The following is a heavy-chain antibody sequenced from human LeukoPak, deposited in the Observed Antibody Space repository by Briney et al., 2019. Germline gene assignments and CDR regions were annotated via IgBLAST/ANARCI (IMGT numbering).Heavy chain of an antibody. D-gene: IGHD4-11*01. V-gene: IGHV3-11*04. CDR3: ARDSAAFSKYVGDY. Sequence: GGSLRLSCAASGFTFSDFHMSWIRPAPGKGLEWVLYISSSGATIYYADSVKGRFTISRDNAKNSLYLQMNSLRAEDTAMYYCARDSAAFSKYVGDYWGQGTLVTVSS. J-gene: IGHJ4*02. CDR1: GFTFSDFH. CDR2: ISSSGATI.